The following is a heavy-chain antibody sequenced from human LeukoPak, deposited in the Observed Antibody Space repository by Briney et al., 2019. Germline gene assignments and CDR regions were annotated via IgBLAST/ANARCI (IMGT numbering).Heavy chain of an antibody. Sequence: SETLSLTCTVSGGSISSSSYYWGWIRQPPGKGLEWIGSIYYSGSTYYNPSLKSRVTISVDTSKNQFSLKLSSVTAADTAVYYCARLYQSSSNRADDDFYYWGQGTLVTVSS. CDR2: IYYSGST. D-gene: IGHD6-6*01. CDR1: GGSISSSSYY. J-gene: IGHJ4*02. V-gene: IGHV4-39*01. CDR3: ARLYQSSSNRADDDFYY.